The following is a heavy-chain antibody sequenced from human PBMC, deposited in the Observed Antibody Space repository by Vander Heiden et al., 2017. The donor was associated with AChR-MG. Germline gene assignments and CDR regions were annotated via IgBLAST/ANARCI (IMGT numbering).Heavy chain of an antibody. V-gene: IGHV1-18*01. Sequence: QVQLVQSGAEVKKPGASVQVPFQASGSTFTRYGISWVPPAPGQGLEWMGWISAYNGNTNHAQKLQGRVTMTTDTSTSTAYMELRSLRSDDTAVYYCARDQVVVVVAATPNLIYYYYGMDVWGQGTTVTVSS. D-gene: IGHD2-15*01. CDR2: ISAYNGNT. J-gene: IGHJ6*02. CDR3: ARDQVVVVVAATPNLIYYYYGMDV. CDR1: GSTFTRYG.